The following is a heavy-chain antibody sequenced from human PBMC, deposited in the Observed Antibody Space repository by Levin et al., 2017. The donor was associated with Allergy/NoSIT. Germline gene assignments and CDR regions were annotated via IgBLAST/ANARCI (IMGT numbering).Heavy chain of an antibody. J-gene: IGHJ5*02. CDR3: ARDPDYGGNESHGNWFDP. Sequence: QAGGSLRLSCAASGFTFSSYGMHWVRQAPGKGLEWVAAIWYDGNNKYYADSVKGRFTISRDNSKNTLYLQMNSLRAEDTAVYYCARDPDYGGNESHGNWFDPWGQGTLVTVSS. V-gene: IGHV3-33*01. CDR1: GFTFSSYG. CDR2: IWYDGNNK. D-gene: IGHD4-23*01.